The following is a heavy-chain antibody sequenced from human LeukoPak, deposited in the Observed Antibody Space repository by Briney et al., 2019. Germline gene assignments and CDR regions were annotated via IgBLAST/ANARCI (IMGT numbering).Heavy chain of an antibody. Sequence: GGSLRLSCVASGFTFSDYSMNWVRQAPGKGLEWISYIGISSGNTKYADSVKGRFTISGDNAKNSLYLQMNSLRVEDTAVYYCARASLITMIDPNKNFDYWGQGTLVTVSS. D-gene: IGHD3-22*01. V-gene: IGHV3-48*04. J-gene: IGHJ4*02. CDR2: IGISSGNT. CDR3: ARASLITMIDPNKNFDY. CDR1: GFTFSDYS.